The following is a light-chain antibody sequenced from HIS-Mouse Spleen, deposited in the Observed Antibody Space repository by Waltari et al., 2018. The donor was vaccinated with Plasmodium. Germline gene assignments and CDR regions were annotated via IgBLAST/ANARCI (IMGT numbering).Light chain of an antibody. Sequence: SYELTQPPSVSVSPGQTASINCSAAKLGDKYSCWYQQKPGQSPVLVIYQDSKRPSGIPEQFSGSNSGNTATLTISGTQAMDEADYYCQAWDSSTAVFGGGTKLTVL. J-gene: IGLJ2*01. CDR3: QAWDSSTAV. CDR2: QDS. CDR1: KLGDKY. V-gene: IGLV3-1*01.